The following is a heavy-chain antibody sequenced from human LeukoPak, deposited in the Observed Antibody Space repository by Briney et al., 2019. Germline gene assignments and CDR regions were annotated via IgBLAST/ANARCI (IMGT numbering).Heavy chain of an antibody. D-gene: IGHD3-10*01. CDR1: GFTFSSYE. J-gene: IGHJ4*02. Sequence: GGSLRLSCAASGFTFSSYEMNWVRQAPGKGLEWVSYISSSGSTLYYADSVKGRFTISRDNAKNSLYLQMNSLRAEDTAVYYCARGLWFGELAKWGQGTLVTVSS. V-gene: IGHV3-48*03. CDR3: ARGLWFGELAK. CDR2: ISSSGSTL.